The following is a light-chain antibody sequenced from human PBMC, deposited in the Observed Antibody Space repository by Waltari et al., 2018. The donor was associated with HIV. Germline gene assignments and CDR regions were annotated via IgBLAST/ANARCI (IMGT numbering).Light chain of an antibody. CDR2: DVN. Sequence: QSALTQPASVSGSPGQSVNMSCTGSNSDVGKYDFVSWYQHNPGQAPHLLTYDVNTRPSGVSLRFSGSKSGNTASLTISGLQAEDEANYYCCSYAGGPFVFGSGT. CDR3: CSYAGGPFV. CDR1: NSDVGKYDF. J-gene: IGLJ1*01. V-gene: IGLV2-23*02.